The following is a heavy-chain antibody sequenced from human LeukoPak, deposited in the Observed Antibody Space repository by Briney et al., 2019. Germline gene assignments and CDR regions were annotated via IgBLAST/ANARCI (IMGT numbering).Heavy chain of an antibody. J-gene: IGHJ4*02. CDR1: GASISSGTYY. V-gene: IGHV4-39*01. D-gene: IGHD3-22*01. CDR2: IYYSGST. Sequence: PSETLSLTCTVSGASISSGTYYWAWIRQPPGKGLEWIGNIYYSGSTSYNPPLESRVTISVDTSKNQFSLKLSSVTAADTAVYYCARQPYYDSSGSYFDYWGQGALVTVSS. CDR3: ARQPYYDSSGSYFDY.